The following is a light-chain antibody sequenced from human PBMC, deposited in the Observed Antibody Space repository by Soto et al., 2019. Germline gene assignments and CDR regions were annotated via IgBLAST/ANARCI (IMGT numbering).Light chain of an antibody. CDR3: QQYRNFPLP. J-gene: IGKJ5*01. Sequence: DIQMTQSPSALSSSVGDKVTITVQASQDIRNYVNVCQQKPWNPPKILIYDASSLQTGVPSRFSGNGSGTDFTFTINSLQPEDFATYYCQQYRNFPLPFGQGTRLEI. CDR1: QDIRNY. CDR2: DAS. V-gene: IGKV1-33*01.